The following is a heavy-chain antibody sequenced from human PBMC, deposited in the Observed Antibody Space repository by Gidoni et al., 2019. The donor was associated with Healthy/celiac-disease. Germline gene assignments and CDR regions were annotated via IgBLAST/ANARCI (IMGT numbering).Heavy chain of an antibody. CDR2: ISWNSGSI. Sequence: EVQLVESGGGVVQPGRSLRLSCAASGFTFDDYAMPWVRQAPGKGLEWVSGISWNSGSIGYADSVKGRFTISRDNAKNSLYLQMNSLRAEDTALYYCAKDLRSYYGMDVWGQGTTVTVSS. D-gene: IGHD4-17*01. V-gene: IGHV3-9*01. J-gene: IGHJ6*02. CDR1: GFTFDDYA. CDR3: AKDLRSYYGMDV.